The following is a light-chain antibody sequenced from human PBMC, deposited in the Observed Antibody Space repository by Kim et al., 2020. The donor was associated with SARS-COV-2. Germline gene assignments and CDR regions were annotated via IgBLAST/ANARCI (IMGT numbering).Light chain of an antibody. V-gene: IGKV3-20*01. CDR2: AAS. CDR3: QQYGSSPKT. Sequence: LSPGERAPLACRASQSVSSSFAWYQQKPGQPPRLLIYAASSRATGIPDRFSGSGSGTDFTLTICRLEPEDFAVYDCQQYGSSPKTFGQGTKVGIK. J-gene: IGKJ1*01. CDR1: QSVSSS.